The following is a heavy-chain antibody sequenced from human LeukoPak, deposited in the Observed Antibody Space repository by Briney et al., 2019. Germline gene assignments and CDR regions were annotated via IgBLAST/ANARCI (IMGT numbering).Heavy chain of an antibody. CDR3: ARSPLGIAPFDY. V-gene: IGHV3-72*01. Sequence: KPGGSLRLSCAASGFTFSDHHMDWARQAPGEGLEWVARIRNKANRYTTEYAASVKGRFTISRDDSENSLYLQMDSLKTEDTAVYYCARSPLGIAPFDYWGQGTLVTVSS. J-gene: IGHJ4*02. CDR2: IRNKANRYTT. D-gene: IGHD7-27*01. CDR1: GFTFSDHH.